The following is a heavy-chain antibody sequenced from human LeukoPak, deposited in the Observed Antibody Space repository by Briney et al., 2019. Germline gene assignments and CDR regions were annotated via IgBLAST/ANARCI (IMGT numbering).Heavy chain of an antibody. V-gene: IGHV4-59*08. Sequence: PSETLSLTCTVSGDSISSYYWSWLRQPPGKGLEWIGYVFYGGSTNYNPSLKSRVAISLDTSKNHFSLKVRTVTAADTAVYYCARHSSGWWLPSQMLSYFDYWGQGTLVTVSS. CDR2: VFYGGST. CDR1: GDSISSYY. J-gene: IGHJ4*02. D-gene: IGHD6-19*01. CDR3: ARHSSGWWLPSQMLSYFDY.